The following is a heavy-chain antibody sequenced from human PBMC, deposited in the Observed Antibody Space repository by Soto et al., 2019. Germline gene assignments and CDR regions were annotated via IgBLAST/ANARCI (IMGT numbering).Heavy chain of an antibody. D-gene: IGHD6-6*01. CDR2: IYYSGST. CDR1: GGSISSSSYY. CDR3: ARLGGVLYSSSFVDY. J-gene: IGHJ4*02. V-gene: IGHV4-39*01. Sequence: QLQLQESGPGLVKPSETLSLTCTVSGGSISSSSYYWGWIRQPPGKGLEWIGSIYYSGSTYYNPSLKSRVTISVDTSKTQFSLKLSSVTAADTAVYYCARLGGVLYSSSFVDYWGQGTLVTVSS.